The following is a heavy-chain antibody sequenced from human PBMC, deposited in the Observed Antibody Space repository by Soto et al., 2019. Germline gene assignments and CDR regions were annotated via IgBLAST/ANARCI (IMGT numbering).Heavy chain of an antibody. Sequence: EVQLLESGGGLVQPGGSLRLSCAASGFTFSSYAMSWVRQAPGKGLEWVSAISGSGGSTYYADSVKGRLTISRDNSKNPLYLQMNSLRAEDTAVYYCANALPFGGVIAPFDYWGQGTLVTVSS. J-gene: IGHJ4*02. V-gene: IGHV3-23*01. CDR1: GFTFSSYA. CDR2: ISGSGGST. CDR3: ANALPFGGVIAPFDY. D-gene: IGHD3-16*02.